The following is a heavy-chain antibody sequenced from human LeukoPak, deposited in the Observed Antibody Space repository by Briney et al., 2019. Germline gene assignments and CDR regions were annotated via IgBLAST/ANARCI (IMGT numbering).Heavy chain of an antibody. V-gene: IGHV1-18*01. J-gene: IGHJ4*02. CDR2: ISAYNGNT. D-gene: IGHD3-22*01. Sequence: ASVKVSCKASGYTFISYGISWVRQAPGQGLEWMGWISAYNGNTNYAQKLQGRVTMTTDTSTSTAYMELRSLRSEDTAVYYCARADDSIRYFDYWGQGTLVTVSS. CDR3: ARADDSIRYFDY. CDR1: GYTFISYG.